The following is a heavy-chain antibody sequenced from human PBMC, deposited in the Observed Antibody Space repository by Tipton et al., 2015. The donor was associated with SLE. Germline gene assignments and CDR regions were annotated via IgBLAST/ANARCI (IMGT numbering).Heavy chain of an antibody. V-gene: IGHV3-7*01. J-gene: IGHJ4*02. CDR2: IKQDGSEK. CDR1: RFTFSSYW. D-gene: IGHD1-26*01. Sequence: SLRLSCAASRFTFSSYWMSWVRQAPGKGLEWVANIKQDGSEKYYVDSVKGRFTISRDNAKNSLYLQMNSLRAEDTAVYYCARTDSGSDCFDYWGQGTLVTVPS. CDR3: ARTDSGSDCFDY.